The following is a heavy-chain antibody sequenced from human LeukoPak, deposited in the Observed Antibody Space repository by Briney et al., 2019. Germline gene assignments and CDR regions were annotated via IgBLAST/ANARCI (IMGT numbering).Heavy chain of an antibody. V-gene: IGHV3-74*01. CDR2: INSDGSST. D-gene: IGHD6-13*01. CDR3: ARRGSAAGLDY. Sequence: GGSLRLSCAASGFTFSSYWMHLVRQAPGKGLVWVSRINSDGSSTSYADSVKGRFTISRDNAKNTLYLQMNSLRAEDTAVYYCARRGSAAGLDYWGQGTLVTVSS. CDR1: GFTFSSYW. J-gene: IGHJ4*02.